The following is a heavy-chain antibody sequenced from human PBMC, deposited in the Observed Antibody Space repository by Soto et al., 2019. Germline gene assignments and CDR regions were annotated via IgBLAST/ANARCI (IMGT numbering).Heavy chain of an antibody. CDR2: ISSSGSTI. D-gene: IGHD3-9*01. Sequence: GGSLRLSCAASGFTFSDYYMSWIRQAPGKGLEWVSYISSSGSTIYYADSVKGRFTISRDNAKNSLYLQMNSLRAEDTVVYYCARDPRRGWINYDILTGYYDYWGQGTLVTVSS. CDR3: ARDPRRGWINYDILTGYYDY. J-gene: IGHJ4*02. V-gene: IGHV3-11*01. CDR1: GFTFSDYY.